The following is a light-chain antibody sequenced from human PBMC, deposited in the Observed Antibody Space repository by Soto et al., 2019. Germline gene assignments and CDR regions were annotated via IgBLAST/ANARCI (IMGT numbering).Light chain of an antibody. Sequence: IVLAQSPATLSLSPGERATLSCMASQSVSSSYLAWYQQKPGQAPRLLIYGASSRATGIPDRFSGSGSGTDFTLTISRLEPEDFAVYYCQQYGSSPWTFGQGTKVDIK. V-gene: IGKV3-20*01. CDR3: QQYGSSPWT. J-gene: IGKJ1*01. CDR2: GAS. CDR1: QSVSSSY.